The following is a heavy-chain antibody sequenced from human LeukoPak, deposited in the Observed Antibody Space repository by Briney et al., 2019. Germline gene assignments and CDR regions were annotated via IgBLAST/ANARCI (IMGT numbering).Heavy chain of an antibody. CDR3: ATQTLRYCSGGSCYSVPFDI. V-gene: IGHV7-4-1*02. D-gene: IGHD2-15*01. Sequence: ASVKVSCKASGYTFTSYAMNWVRQAPGQGLEWMGWINTNTGNPTYAQGFTGRFVFSLDTSVSTAYLQISSLKAVDTAVYYCATQTLRYCSGGSCYSVPFDIWGQGTMVTVSS. J-gene: IGHJ3*02. CDR2: INTNTGNP. CDR1: GYTFTSYA.